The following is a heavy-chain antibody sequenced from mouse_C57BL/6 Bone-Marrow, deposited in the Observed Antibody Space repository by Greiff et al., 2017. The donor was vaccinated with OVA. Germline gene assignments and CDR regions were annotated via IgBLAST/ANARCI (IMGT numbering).Heavy chain of an antibody. CDR1: GFTFSDYY. J-gene: IGHJ1*03. CDR3: AREPLYYDYDGYWYFDV. V-gene: IGHV5-16*01. Sequence: EVKLMESAGGLVQPGSSMKLSCTASGFTFSDYYMAWVRQVPEKGLEWVANINYDGSSTYYLDSLKSRFIISRDNAKNILYLQMSSLKSEDTATYYCAREPLYYDYDGYWYFDVWGTGTTVTVSS. D-gene: IGHD2-4*01. CDR2: INYDGSST.